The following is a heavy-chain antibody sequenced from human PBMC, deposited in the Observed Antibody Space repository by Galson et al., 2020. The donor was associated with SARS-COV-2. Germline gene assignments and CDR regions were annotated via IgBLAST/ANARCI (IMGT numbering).Heavy chain of an antibody. D-gene: IGHD6-13*01. CDR1: GGTFSSYA. J-gene: IGHJ6*03. V-gene: IGHV1-69*13. Sequence: SVKVSCKASGGTFSSYAISWVRQAPGQGLEWMGGIIPIFGTANYAQKFQGRVTITADESTSTAYMELSSLRSEDTAVYYCASRRDKYGYSSSSGGYYYYMDVWGKGTTVTVSS. CDR3: ASRRDKYGYSSSSGGYYYYMDV. CDR2: IIPIFGTA.